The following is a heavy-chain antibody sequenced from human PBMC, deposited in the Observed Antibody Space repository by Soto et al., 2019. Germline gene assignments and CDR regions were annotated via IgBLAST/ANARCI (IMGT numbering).Heavy chain of an antibody. Sequence: SETLSLTCAVYGGSFSGYYWSWIRQPPGKGLEWIGEINHSGSTNYNPSLKSRVTISVDTSKNQFSLKLSSVTAADTAVYYCASIDIVVVPAAQYNWNGPIDYRGQGTLVTVSS. CDR1: GGSFSGYY. J-gene: IGHJ4*02. CDR3: ASIDIVVVPAAQYNWNGPIDY. D-gene: IGHD2-2*01. CDR2: INHSGST. V-gene: IGHV4-34*01.